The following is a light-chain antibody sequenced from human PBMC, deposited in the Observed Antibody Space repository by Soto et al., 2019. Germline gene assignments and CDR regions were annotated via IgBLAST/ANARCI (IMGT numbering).Light chain of an antibody. CDR3: QQTFSPYVS. Sequence: DIQMTQSPSSLSVSIGDRVIITCRASQSISTYLNWYQYKPGKAPGLVIFRSSTLQSGVPSRFSGRGSGTDFTLTISSLQPEDFATYFCQQTFSPYVSFGGGTRVEI. CDR2: RSS. J-gene: IGKJ4*01. CDR1: QSISTY. V-gene: IGKV1-39*01.